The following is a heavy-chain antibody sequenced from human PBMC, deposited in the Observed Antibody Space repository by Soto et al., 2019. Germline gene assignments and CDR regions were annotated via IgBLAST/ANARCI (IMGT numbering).Heavy chain of an antibody. CDR2: ISGGGGSYT. Sequence: QVQLVESGGGLVKPGGSLRLSCVASGFTFSDYYMNWIRQAPGKGLECISYISGGGGSYTNYADSVRGGSTTSRDNTKNSLYLQMNRLRDEDTAVYYCARSGSGGGLLARDWGQGTLVTVSS. D-gene: IGHD6-25*01. V-gene: IGHV3-11*05. J-gene: IGHJ4*02. CDR1: GFTFSDYY. CDR3: ARSGSGGGLLARD.